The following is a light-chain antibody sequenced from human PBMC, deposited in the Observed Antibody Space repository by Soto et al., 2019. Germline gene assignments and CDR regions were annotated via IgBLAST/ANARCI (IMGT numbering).Light chain of an antibody. CDR2: DVS. CDR3: CSYAGSFTYV. J-gene: IGLJ1*01. V-gene: IGLV2-11*01. CDR1: SSDVGYYNY. Sequence: QSALTQPRSVSGSPGQSVTISCTGTSSDVGYYNYVSWYQQHPGKAPKVMIYDVSKRPSGVPDRFSGSKSGNTASLTISGLQAEDEDDYYCCSYAGSFTYVFGTGTKLTVL.